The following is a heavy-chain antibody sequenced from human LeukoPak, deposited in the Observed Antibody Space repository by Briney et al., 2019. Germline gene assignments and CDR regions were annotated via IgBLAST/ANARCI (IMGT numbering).Heavy chain of an antibody. CDR3: ARRGRLSYYYGSGSHYIDYFDY. J-gene: IGHJ4*02. Sequence: ASVKVSCKASGYTFTGYYMHWVRQAPGQGLEWMGWINPNSGGTNYAQKFQGRVTMTRDTSISTAYMELSRLRSDDTAVYYCARRGRLSYYYGSGSHYIDYFDYWGQGTLVTVSS. V-gene: IGHV1-2*02. D-gene: IGHD3-10*01. CDR1: GYTFTGYY. CDR2: INPNSGGT.